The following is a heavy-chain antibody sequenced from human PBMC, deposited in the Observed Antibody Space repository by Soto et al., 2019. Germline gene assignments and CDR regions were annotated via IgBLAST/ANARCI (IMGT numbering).Heavy chain of an antibody. D-gene: IGHD3-3*01. CDR2: IFYSGST. CDR1: GASIGSSY. J-gene: IGHJ3*02. CDR3: ARVCTPNYYDRAAFDI. V-gene: IGHV4-59*01. Sequence: SETLSLTCTVSGASIGSSYWSWIRQPPGKGLEWMGYIFYSGSTNYSPSLNSRVSITVDTSKNQLSLNLSSVTAADTAVFYCARVCTPNYYDRAAFDIWGQGTLVTVSS.